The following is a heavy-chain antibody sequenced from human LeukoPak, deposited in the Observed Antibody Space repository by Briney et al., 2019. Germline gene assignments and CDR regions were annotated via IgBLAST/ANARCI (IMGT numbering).Heavy chain of an antibody. D-gene: IGHD6-19*01. CDR3: ARAPDSSGWTGYWYFDL. CDR1: GGSISSYY. J-gene: IGHJ2*01. V-gene: IGHV4-59*01. CDR2: IYYSGST. Sequence: SETLSLTCTVSGGSISSYYWSWIRQPPGKGLEWIGYIYYSGSTNYNPSLKSRVTISVDTSKNQFSLKLSSVTAADTAVYYCARAPDSSGWTGYWYFDLWGRGTLVTVSS.